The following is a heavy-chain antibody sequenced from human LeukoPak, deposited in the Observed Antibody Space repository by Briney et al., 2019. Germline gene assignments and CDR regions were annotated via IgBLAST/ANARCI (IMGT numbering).Heavy chain of an antibody. D-gene: IGHD4-11*01. CDR2: IIPIFGTA. J-gene: IGHJ4*02. CDR1: GGTFSSYA. V-gene: IGHV1-69*05. CDR3: ARAYSNVGLGFDY. Sequence: SVKVSCKASGGTFSSYAISWVRQAPGQGLEWMGGIIPIFGTANYAQKFQGRVTITTDESTSTAYMELSSLSSEDTAVYYCARAYSNVGLGFDYWGQGTLVTVSS.